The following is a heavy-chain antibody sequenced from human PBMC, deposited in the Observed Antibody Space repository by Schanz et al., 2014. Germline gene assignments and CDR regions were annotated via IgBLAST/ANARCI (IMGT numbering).Heavy chain of an antibody. CDR2: INWSDGGST. CDR1: GFTFENYA. Sequence: EVQLVESGGGVVRPGGSLRLSCAASGFTFENYALTWVRQVPGKGLEWVSRINWSDGGSTGYADSVRGRFTISRDSAKNSLYLGMSSLRVEDTAFYYCARYASSSDCHLAHWGQGALVTVSS. D-gene: IGHD2-2*01. CDR3: ARYASSSDCHLAH. V-gene: IGHV3-20*04. J-gene: IGHJ4*02.